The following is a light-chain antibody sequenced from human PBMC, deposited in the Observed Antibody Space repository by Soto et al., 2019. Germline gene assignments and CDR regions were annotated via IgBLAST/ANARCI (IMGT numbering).Light chain of an antibody. CDR3: QRYDNWPLT. J-gene: IGKJ4*01. CDR2: HTS. V-gene: IGKV3-15*01. Sequence: EIVMTQSPATLSVSPGDSATLSCRASQSISDNVAWYQQRPGLAPRLLIYHTSTRATGVPARFSGSGSGTEFSLTISSLPSDDSAVYYCQRYDNWPLTFGGGTRWRSN. CDR1: QSISDN.